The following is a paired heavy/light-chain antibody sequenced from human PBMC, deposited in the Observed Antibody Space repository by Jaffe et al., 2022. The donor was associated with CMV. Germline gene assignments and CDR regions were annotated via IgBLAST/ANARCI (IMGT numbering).Heavy chain of an antibody. J-gene: IGHJ4*02. D-gene: IGHD2-21*02. V-gene: IGHV3-7*01. Sequence: EVQLVESGGGLVQPGGSLRLSCAASGFTFSSYWMTWVRQTGKGLEWVANIGKDGADPYYVDSVKGRFIISRDNAKNSLYLQMNSLTVEDTGVYYCARDRDWHHFDSWGRGTLVTVSS. CDR1: GFTFSSYW. CDR3: ARDRDWHHFDS. CDR2: IGKDGADP.
Light chain of an antibody. V-gene: IGKV2-29*03. J-gene: IGKJ4*01. CDR2: EVF. CDR1: QSLLYSDGKTY. CDR3: MQGIRRPA. Sequence: DIVVTQTPLSLSVTPGQPASISCKSSQSLLYSDGKTYLHWYLQKPGQSPQLLVYEVFNRFSGVPDRFSGSGSGTDFTLKISRVEAEDVGIYYCMQGIRRPAFGGGTRLEI.